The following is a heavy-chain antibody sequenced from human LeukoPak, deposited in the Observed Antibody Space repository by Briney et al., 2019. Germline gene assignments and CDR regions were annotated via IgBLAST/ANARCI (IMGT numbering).Heavy chain of an antibody. CDR2: IYTSGST. D-gene: IGHD3-10*01. CDR3: ARDSYGSGSYYKRHYYYYGMDV. V-gene: IGHV4-4*07. J-gene: IGHJ6*02. Sequence: SETLSLTCTVSGGSISSYYWSWIRQPAGKGLEWIGRIYTSGSTNYNPSLKSRVTMSVDTSKNQFSLKLSTVTAADTAVYYCARDSYGSGSYYKRHYYYYGMDVWGQGTTVTVSS. CDR1: GGSISSYY.